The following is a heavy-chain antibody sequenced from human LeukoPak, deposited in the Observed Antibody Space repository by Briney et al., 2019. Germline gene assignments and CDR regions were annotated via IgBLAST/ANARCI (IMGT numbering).Heavy chain of an antibody. D-gene: IGHD3-9*01. Sequence: SETLSLTCTVSGGSISSYYWSWLRQPPGKGLEWIGYIYYSGSTNYNPSLKSRVTISVDTSKNQFSLKLSSVTAADTAVYYCARGGGDILTGYFAIDYWGQGTLVTVSS. CDR3: ARGGGDILTGYFAIDY. CDR2: IYYSGST. CDR1: GGSISSYY. J-gene: IGHJ4*02. V-gene: IGHV4-59*01.